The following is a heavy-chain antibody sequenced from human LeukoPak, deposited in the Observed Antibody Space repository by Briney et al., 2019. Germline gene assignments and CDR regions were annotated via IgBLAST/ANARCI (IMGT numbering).Heavy chain of an antibody. D-gene: IGHD2-2*01. Sequence: ASVKVSCKASAYTFINFYIHWVRQAPGQGLEWMGWMNPNSGATSYAREFQDRVTMTRDTSISTAYMELSRLRSDDTAVYYCATPVTQDIVVVPVDWGQGTLVTVSS. V-gene: IGHV1-2*02. CDR3: ATPVTQDIVVVPVD. CDR2: MNPNSGAT. J-gene: IGHJ4*02. CDR1: AYTFINFY.